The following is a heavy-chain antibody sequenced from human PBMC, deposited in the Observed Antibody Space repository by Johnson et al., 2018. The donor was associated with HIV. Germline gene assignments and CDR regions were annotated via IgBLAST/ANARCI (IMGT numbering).Heavy chain of an antibody. CDR1: GFTFSSYA. Sequence: QVQLVESGGGVVQPGRSLRLSCAASGFTFSSYAMHWVRQAPGKGLEWVAVISYDGTYPGYVGSVKGRFTISRDNGKNSLYLQMNSLRAEDTAVYYCAKGLIMIVFGGGLAHDAFDMWGQGTMVTVSS. CDR3: AKGLIMIVFGGGLAHDAFDM. D-gene: IGHD3-16*01. V-gene: IGHV3-30*04. J-gene: IGHJ3*02. CDR2: ISYDGTYP.